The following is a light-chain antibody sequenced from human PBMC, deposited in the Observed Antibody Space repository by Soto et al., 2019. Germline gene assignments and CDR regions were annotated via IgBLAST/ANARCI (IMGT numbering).Light chain of an antibody. CDR3: QQYDRSPWT. Sequence: ENVLTQSPGTLSLSPGERATLFCRASQSVSSSSLAWYQQKPGQAPRLLMYGASSRATGIPDRFSGSGSGTDFTLTIRTLEPEDFAVYYCQQYDRSPWTFGQGTRWIS. V-gene: IGKV3-20*01. J-gene: IGKJ1*01. CDR2: GAS. CDR1: QSVSSSS.